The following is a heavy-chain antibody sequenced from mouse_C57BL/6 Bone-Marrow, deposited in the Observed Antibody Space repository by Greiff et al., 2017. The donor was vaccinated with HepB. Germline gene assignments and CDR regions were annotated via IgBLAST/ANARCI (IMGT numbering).Heavy chain of an antibody. CDR1: GYTFTSYW. D-gene: IGHD2-4*01. CDR3: TTGHDYDVLAWFAY. Sequence: VQLQQPGAELVKPGASVKLSCKASGYTFTSYWMQWVKQRPGQGLEWIGEIDPSDSYTNYNQKFKGKATLTVDTSSSTAYMQLSSLTSEDSAVYYCTTGHDYDVLAWFAYWGQGTLVTVSA. V-gene: IGHV1-50*01. CDR2: IDPSDSYT. J-gene: IGHJ3*01.